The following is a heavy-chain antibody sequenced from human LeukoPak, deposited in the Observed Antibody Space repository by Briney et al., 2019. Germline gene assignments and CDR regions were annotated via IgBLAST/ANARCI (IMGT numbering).Heavy chain of an antibody. CDR3: AKHLGYSSNCPDY. D-gene: IGHD6-13*01. V-gene: IGHV3-23*01. Sequence: GGSLRPSCAASGFTFSGYAMSWVRQAPGKGLEWVSAISSSGVSTYYADSAKGRFTISRDNSKSTLYLQMNSLRAEDTAVYYCAKHLGYSSNCPDYWGQGTLVIVSS. CDR1: GFTFSGYA. J-gene: IGHJ4*02. CDR2: ISSSGVST.